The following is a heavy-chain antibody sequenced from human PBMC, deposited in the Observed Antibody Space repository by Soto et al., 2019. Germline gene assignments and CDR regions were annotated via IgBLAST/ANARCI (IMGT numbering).Heavy chain of an antibody. CDR2: INHSGST. CDR3: ARYDGGIAARIDY. CDR1: GGSFSGYY. V-gene: IGHV4-34*01. D-gene: IGHD6-6*01. J-gene: IGHJ4*02. Sequence: SETLSLTCAVYGGSFSGYYWSWIRQPPGKGLEWIGEINHSGSTNYNPSLKSRVTISVDTSKNQFSLKLSSVTAADTAVYYCARYDGGIAARIDYWGQGTLATVSS.